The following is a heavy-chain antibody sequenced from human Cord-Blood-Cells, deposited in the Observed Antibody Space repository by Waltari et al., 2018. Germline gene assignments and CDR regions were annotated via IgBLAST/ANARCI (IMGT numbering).Heavy chain of an antibody. CDR1: GGSISSYY. V-gene: IGHV4-4*07. Sequence: QVQLQESGPGLVKPSETLSLTCTVSGGSISSYYWSWIRQPAGKGLEWIGPIYTSGSTSYNPPLQSGVTMSVDKSKTRFSLKLSSVTAADTAVYYCAREGLAARLYYFDYWGQGTLVTVSS. D-gene: IGHD6-25*01. CDR2: IYTSGST. CDR3: AREGLAARLYYFDY. J-gene: IGHJ4*02.